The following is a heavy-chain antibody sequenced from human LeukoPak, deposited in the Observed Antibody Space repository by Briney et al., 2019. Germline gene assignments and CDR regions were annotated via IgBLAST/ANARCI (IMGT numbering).Heavy chain of an antibody. D-gene: IGHD2-8*01. V-gene: IGHV4-34*01. CDR3: ARGGYCTNGVCWDDAFDI. Sequence: SETLSLTCAVYGVSFSGYYWSWIRQPPGKGLEWIGEINHSGSTNYNPSLKSRVTISVDTSKNQFSLKLSSVTAADTAVYYCARGGYCTNGVCWDDAFDIWGQGTMVTVSS. CDR1: GVSFSGYY. CDR2: INHSGST. J-gene: IGHJ3*02.